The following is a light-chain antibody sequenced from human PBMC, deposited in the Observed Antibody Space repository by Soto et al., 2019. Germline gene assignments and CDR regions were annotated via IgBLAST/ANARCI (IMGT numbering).Light chain of an antibody. J-gene: IGKJ1*01. CDR3: QQYCTTWT. V-gene: IGKV3-20*01. CDR1: QSVSSNY. Sequence: EIVLTQSPGTLSLSPGERATLSCRASQSVSSNYLAWYQQKPGQAPRLLIYRAANRATGLPDRFSGSGSGTDFTLTIRRLEPEDFAVYYCQQYCTTWTFGQGTKVEFK. CDR2: RAA.